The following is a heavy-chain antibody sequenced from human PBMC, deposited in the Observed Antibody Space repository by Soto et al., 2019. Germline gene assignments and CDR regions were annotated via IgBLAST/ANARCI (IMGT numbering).Heavy chain of an antibody. J-gene: IGHJ5*02. Sequence: ESGGGLVQPGGSLRLSCAASGFTFSSYSMNWVRQAPGKGLEWVSYISSSSSTIYYADSVKGRFTISRDNAKNSLYLQMNSLRAEDTAVYYCAREGIAAAGLFDPWGQGTLVTVSS. D-gene: IGHD6-13*01. CDR2: ISSSSSTI. V-gene: IGHV3-48*01. CDR3: AREGIAAAGLFDP. CDR1: GFTFSSYS.